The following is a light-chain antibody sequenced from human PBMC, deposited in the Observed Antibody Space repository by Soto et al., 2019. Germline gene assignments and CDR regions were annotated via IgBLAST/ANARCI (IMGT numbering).Light chain of an antibody. CDR1: QSVGSY. Sequence: EIALTQSPATLSLTPGERATLSCRASQSVGSYLAWYQQKPGQAPRLLIFDASHRATGIPARFSGSGSGTDFTLIISSLEPEDFAVYYCQQRSNWLFFGGGTKVEIK. CDR2: DAS. CDR3: QQRSNWLF. V-gene: IGKV3-11*01. J-gene: IGKJ4*01.